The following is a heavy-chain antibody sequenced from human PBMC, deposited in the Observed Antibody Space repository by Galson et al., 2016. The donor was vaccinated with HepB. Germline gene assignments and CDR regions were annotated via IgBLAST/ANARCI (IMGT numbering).Heavy chain of an antibody. CDR2: INPDGSTI. CDR3: ARRLWGAYCDGDCYSFDY. D-gene: IGHD2-21*02. CDR1: GFSLSVYW. V-gene: IGHV3-74*01. J-gene: IGHJ4*02. Sequence: SLRLSCAASGFSLSVYWMHWVRQVPGRGLVCVSRINPDGSTINYGDSVRGRFTISRDNAKNSLYLQMNSLRVEDTAVYYCARRLWGAYCDGDCYSFDYWGQGALVTVSS.